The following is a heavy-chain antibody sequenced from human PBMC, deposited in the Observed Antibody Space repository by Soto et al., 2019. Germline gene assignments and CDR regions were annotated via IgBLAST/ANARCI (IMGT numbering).Heavy chain of an antibody. V-gene: IGHV4-59*01. J-gene: IGHJ6*03. D-gene: IGHD3-16*01. CDR2: IYYSGST. Sequence: PSETLSLTCTVSGGSISSYCWTWIRQPPGKGLEWIGYIYYSGSTNYNPSLKSRVTISVDTSKNQFSLKLSSVTAADTAVYYCAGMITVCPFHRYPYYSIYVWGKG. CDR1: GGSISSYC. CDR3: AGMITVCPFHRYPYYSIYV.